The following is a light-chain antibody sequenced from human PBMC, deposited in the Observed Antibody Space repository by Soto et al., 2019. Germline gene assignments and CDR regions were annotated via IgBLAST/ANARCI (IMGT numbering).Light chain of an antibody. V-gene: IGLV2-14*02. CDR3: SSYTTSSTYV. Sequence: SVLTQPASVSGSPGQSIAIACTGTSSDVGTYNLVSWYQQYAGKAPKLIIYKVSNRPSGVSNRFSGSKSGNTASLTISGLQAADEADYYCSSYTTSSTYVFGTGTKVTV. J-gene: IGLJ1*01. CDR2: KVS. CDR1: SSDVGTYNL.